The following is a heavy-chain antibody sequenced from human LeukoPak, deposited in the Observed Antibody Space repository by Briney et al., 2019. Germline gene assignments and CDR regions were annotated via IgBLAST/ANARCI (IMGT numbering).Heavy chain of an antibody. Sequence: PGGSLRLSCAASGFTVSSNYMSWVRQAPGKGLEWVSVIYSGGSTYYADSVKGRFTISRDNSKNTLYLQMNSLRAEDTAVYYCARSRMFDALDIWGQETMVTVSS. D-gene: IGHD1-14*01. CDR3: ARSRMFDALDI. V-gene: IGHV3-66*02. CDR1: GFTVSSNY. CDR2: IYSGGST. J-gene: IGHJ3*02.